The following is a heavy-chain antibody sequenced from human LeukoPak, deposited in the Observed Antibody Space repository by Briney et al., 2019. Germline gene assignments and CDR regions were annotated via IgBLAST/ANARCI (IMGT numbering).Heavy chain of an antibody. CDR2: ISGSGGST. CDR1: GFTFSSYA. Sequence: QSGGSLRLSCAASGFTFSSYAMSWVRQAPGKGLEWVSAISGSGGSTYYADSVKGRFTISRDNSKNTLYLQMNSLRAEDTAVYYCARHWLHPPWAFDIWGQGTMVTVSS. CDR3: ARHWLHPPWAFDI. D-gene: IGHD5-24*01. V-gene: IGHV3-23*01. J-gene: IGHJ3*02.